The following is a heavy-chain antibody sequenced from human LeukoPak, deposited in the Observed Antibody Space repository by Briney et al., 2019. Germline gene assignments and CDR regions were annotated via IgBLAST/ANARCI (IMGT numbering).Heavy chain of an antibody. CDR2: INPNSGGT. V-gene: IGHV1-2*02. Sequence: ASVKVSCKASGYTFTGYYMHWVRQAPGQGLEWMGWINPNSGGTNYALKFQGRVTMTRDTSISTAYMELSRLRSDDTAVYYCALEVARGAYYFDYWGQGTLVTVSS. CDR3: ALEVARGAYYFDY. D-gene: IGHD5-24*01. CDR1: GYTFTGYY. J-gene: IGHJ4*02.